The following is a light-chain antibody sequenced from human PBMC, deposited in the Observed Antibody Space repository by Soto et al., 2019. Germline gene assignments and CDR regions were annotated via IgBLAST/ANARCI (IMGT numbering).Light chain of an antibody. CDR3: HQRQSWPRT. Sequence: EIVLTQSPGTLSLSPGERATLSCRASQSVRSNYLAWYQQKPGQAPRLLIFDASSRAIGIPDRFSGSGSGTDFTLTISDVQPEDFAVYYCHQRQSWPRTFGQGTKVDIK. J-gene: IGKJ1*01. CDR2: DAS. V-gene: IGKV3D-20*02. CDR1: QSVRSNY.